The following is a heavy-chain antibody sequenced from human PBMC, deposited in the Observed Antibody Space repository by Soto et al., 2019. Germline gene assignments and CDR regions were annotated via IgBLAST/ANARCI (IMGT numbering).Heavy chain of an antibody. V-gene: IGHV4-59*08. CDR2: IYYSGST. D-gene: IGHD3-10*01. CDR3: ARTGGSGSYFFDY. J-gene: IGHJ4*02. CDR1: GGSISSYY. Sequence: SETLSLTCTVSGGSISSYYWSWIRQPPGKGLEWIGYIYYSGSTNYNPSLKSRVTISVDTSKNQFSLKLSSVTAADTAVYYCARTGGSGSYFFDYWGQGTLVTVSS.